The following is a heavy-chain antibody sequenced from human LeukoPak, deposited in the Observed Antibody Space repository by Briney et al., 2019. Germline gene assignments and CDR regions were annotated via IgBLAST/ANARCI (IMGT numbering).Heavy chain of an antibody. CDR2: ISYSGST. V-gene: IGHV4-59*01. Sequence: KPSETLSLTCTVSGGSISSYYWSWIRQPPGKGPEWIGCISYSGSTNYNPSLKSRVTISLDASKNQFSLRLSSVTAADTAVYYCAREKDDYYYFDYWGQGTLVTVSP. J-gene: IGHJ4*02. CDR1: GGSISSYY. D-gene: IGHD4-11*01. CDR3: AREKDDYYYFDY.